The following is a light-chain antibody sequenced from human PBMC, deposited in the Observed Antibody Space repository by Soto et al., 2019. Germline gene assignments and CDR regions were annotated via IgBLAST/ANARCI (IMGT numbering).Light chain of an antibody. J-gene: IGKJ4*01. CDR3: QQLNKSPST. CDR2: AAS. CDR1: QSISSW. V-gene: IGKV1-5*01. Sequence: DIQMTQSPSSLCASVGDRVTITCRASQSISSWLAWYQQKPGKAPKLLIYAASSLQSGVPSRFSGSGSGTDFPLTIRRLQPEDFATYYCQQLNKSPSTFGGGTKVDIK.